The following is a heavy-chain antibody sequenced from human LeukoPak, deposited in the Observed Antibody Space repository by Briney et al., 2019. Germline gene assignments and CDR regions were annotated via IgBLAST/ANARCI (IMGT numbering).Heavy chain of an antibody. J-gene: IGHJ4*02. CDR2: IFSGGST. CDR1: GFTVSSNY. CDR3: ARSIVPLGYFDY. D-gene: IGHD2-2*01. V-gene: IGHV3-66*02. Sequence: GGSLRLSCAASGFTVSSNYMRWVSRAPGEGLVWVSVIFSGGSTYYAESVKGRLTITRDNSKNTLHLQMNSLRAEDTAVYYCARSIVPLGYFDYWGQGTLVTVSS.